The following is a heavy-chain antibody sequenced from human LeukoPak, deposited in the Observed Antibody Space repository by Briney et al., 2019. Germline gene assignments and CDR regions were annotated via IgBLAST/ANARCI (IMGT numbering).Heavy chain of an antibody. J-gene: IGHJ4*02. CDR2: ISSSSSYI. CDR3: ARGSGSYGGYYFDY. D-gene: IGHD1-26*01. CDR1: GFTFSTYS. Sequence: GGSLRLSCAASGFTFSTYSMNWVRQAPGKGLEWVSSISSSSSYIYYADSVKGRFTISRDNAKNSLFLQMNSLRAEDTAVYYCARGSGSYGGYYFDYWGQGTLVTVSS. V-gene: IGHV3-21*01.